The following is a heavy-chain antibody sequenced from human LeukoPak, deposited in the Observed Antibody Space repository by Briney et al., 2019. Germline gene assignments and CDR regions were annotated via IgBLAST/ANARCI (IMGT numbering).Heavy chain of an antibody. J-gene: IGHJ4*02. CDR2: MNPNSGNS. CDR3: AREGFDY. CDR1: GYTFTNYD. Sequence: ASVKVSCKASGYTFTNYDINWVRQATGQGLEWMGYMNPNSGNSGYAQKFQGRVTITTDAPISTAYMELSGLRSEDTALYYCAREGFDYWGQGTLVTVSS. V-gene: IGHV1-8*03.